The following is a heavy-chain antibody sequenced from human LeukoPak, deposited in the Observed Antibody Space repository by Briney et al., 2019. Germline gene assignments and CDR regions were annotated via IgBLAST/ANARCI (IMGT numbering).Heavy chain of an antibody. Sequence: GGSLRLSCAASGLTFSTYWMHWVRQAPGKGLEWVSGISWNSGSIGYADSVKGRFTISRDNAKNSLYLQMNSLRAEDTALYYCAKDIGGYGLDYWGQGTLVTVSS. CDR2: ISWNSGSI. J-gene: IGHJ4*02. V-gene: IGHV3-9*01. CDR1: GLTFSTYW. D-gene: IGHD3-10*01. CDR3: AKDIGGYGLDY.